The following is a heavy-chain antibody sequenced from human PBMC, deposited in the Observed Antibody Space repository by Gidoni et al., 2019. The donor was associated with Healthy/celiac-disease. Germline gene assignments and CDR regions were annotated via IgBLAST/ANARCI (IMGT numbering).Heavy chain of an antibody. J-gene: IGHJ3*02. D-gene: IGHD4-17*01. CDR3: ARDWPPTVRYAFDI. CDR2: INPKSGGT. Sequence: QVQLVQSGAEVKKPGASVKFSCKASGYTFTGYYMHWVRQAPGQGLEWMGWINPKSGGTNYAQKFQGRVTMNRDTYISTAYMELSRLRSDDTAVYYCARDWPPTVRYAFDIWGQGTMVTVSS. V-gene: IGHV1-2*02. CDR1: GYTFTGYY.